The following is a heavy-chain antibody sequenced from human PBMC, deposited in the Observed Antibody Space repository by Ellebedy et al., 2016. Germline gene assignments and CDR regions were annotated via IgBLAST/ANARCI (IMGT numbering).Heavy chain of an antibody. D-gene: IGHD3-10*01. CDR2: INPSGGST. CDR3: ARVREFRYYGMDV. V-gene: IGHV1-46*01. CDR1: GYTFTSYY. J-gene: IGHJ6*02. Sequence: ASVKVSXXASGYTFTSYYMHWVRQAPGQGLEWMGIINPSGGSTSYAQKFQGRVTMTRDTSTSTVYMELSSLRSEDTAVYYCARVREFRYYGMDVWGQGTTVTVSS.